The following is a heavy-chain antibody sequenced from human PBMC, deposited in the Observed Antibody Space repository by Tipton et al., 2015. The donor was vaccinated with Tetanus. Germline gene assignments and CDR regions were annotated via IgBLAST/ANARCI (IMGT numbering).Heavy chain of an antibody. CDR3: ASGSTLDY. Sequence: SLRLSCEVSGFAFSNYRMNWVRQAPGKGLEWLSSISSTSSYIYYTDSARGRFTISRDNAKNSLYPEMNSLRAEDTAVYYCASGSTLDYWGQGTLVTVSS. D-gene: IGHD6-25*01. CDR1: GFAFSNYR. CDR2: ISSTSSYI. V-gene: IGHV3-21*01. J-gene: IGHJ4*02.